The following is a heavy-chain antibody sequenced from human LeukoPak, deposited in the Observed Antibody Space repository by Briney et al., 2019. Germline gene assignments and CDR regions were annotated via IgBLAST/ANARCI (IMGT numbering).Heavy chain of an antibody. CDR2: INHSGSA. V-gene: IGHV4-34*01. CDR3: ARTGMGG. CDR1: GGSFSSYY. Sequence: SETLSLTCAVYGGSFSSYYWSWIRQPPGKGLEWIGEINHSGSANYNPSLKSRVTISVDTSKNQFSLKLSSVTAADTAVYYCARTGMGGWGQGTLVTVSS. J-gene: IGHJ4*02.